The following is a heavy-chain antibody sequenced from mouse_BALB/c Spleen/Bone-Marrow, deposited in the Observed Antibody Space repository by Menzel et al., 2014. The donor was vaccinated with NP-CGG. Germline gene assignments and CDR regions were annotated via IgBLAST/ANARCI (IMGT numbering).Heavy chain of an antibody. V-gene: IGHV1-7*01. CDR2: INPSTGYT. J-gene: IGHJ3*01. CDR1: GYTFTSYW. CDR3: ARGRFAY. Sequence: QVQLKESGAELAKPGASVKMSCKASGYTFTSYWMHWVKQRPGQGLEWIGYINPSTGYTEYNQKFKDKATLTADKSSSTAYMHLSSLTSEDSAVYFCARGRFAYWGQGTLVTVSA.